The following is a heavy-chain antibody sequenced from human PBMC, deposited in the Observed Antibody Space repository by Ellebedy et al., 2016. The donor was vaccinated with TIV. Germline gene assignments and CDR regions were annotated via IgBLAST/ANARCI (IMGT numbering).Heavy chain of an antibody. CDR3: AKDRIVVVVHDAFDI. CDR2: ISGSGGST. D-gene: IGHD2-15*01. Sequence: GESLKISCAASGFTFSSYAMSWVRQAPGKGLEWVSAISGSGGSTYYADSVKGRFTISRDNSKNTLYLQMNSLRAEDTAVYYCAKDRIVVVVHDAFDIWGQGTMVTVSS. CDR1: GFTFSSYA. J-gene: IGHJ3*02. V-gene: IGHV3-23*01.